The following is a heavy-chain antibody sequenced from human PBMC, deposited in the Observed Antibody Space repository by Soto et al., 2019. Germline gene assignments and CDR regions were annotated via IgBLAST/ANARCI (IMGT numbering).Heavy chain of an antibody. CDR3: ARDEGSAWYFDY. V-gene: IGHV3-48*03. Sequence: PEGLLIRSSTASGCTFRGFGLNWVRQDQGKGLEWVSYISYTGSTIFYADSVKGRFTISRDNAKNSLYLQMNSLRAEDTAIYYCARDEGSAWYFDYWGQGTLVTGSS. CDR2: ISYTGSTI. D-gene: IGHD6-19*01. CDR1: GCTFRGFG. J-gene: IGHJ4*02.